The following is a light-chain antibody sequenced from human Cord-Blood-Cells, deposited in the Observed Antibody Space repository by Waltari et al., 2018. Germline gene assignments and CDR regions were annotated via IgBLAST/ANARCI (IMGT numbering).Light chain of an antibody. CDR3: QQRSHWPPLT. V-gene: IGKV3-11*01. Sequence: QSTATLSLSPGERATLSCRASQSVSSYLAWYQQKPGQAPRLLIYDASNRATGIPARFSGSGSGTDFTLTISSLEPEDFAVYYCQQRSHWPPLTFGGGTKVEIK. CDR1: QSVSSY. CDR2: DAS. J-gene: IGKJ4*01.